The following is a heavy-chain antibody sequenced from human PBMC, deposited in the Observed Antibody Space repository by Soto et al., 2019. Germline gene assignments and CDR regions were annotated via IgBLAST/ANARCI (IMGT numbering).Heavy chain of an antibody. V-gene: IGHV4-30-4*01. CDR2: TYKSATT. CDR1: GDSISSVDYF. D-gene: IGHD2-15*01. J-gene: IGHJ5*01. CDR3: ARGRYCLTGRCFPNWFDS. Sequence: SETLSLTCSVSGDSISSVDYFWAWIRQPPGQALEYIGYTYKSATTYYNPSFESRVAISLDTSKSQFSLNVTSVAAADTAVYFCARGRYCLTGRCFPNWFDSWGQGTLVTVSS.